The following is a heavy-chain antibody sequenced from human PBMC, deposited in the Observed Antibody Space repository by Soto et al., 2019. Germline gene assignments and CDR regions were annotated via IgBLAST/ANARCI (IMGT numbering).Heavy chain of an antibody. V-gene: IGHV1-8*01. CDR1: GYTFTSYD. CDR3: ARAPKRTGTYYYYYMDV. J-gene: IGHJ6*03. D-gene: IGHD3-10*01. Sequence: ASVKVSCKASGYTFTSYDINWVRQATGQGLEWMGWMNPNSGNTGYAQKFQGRVTMTRNTSISTAYMELSSLRSEDTAVYYCARAPKRTGTYYYYYMDVWGKGTTVTVSS. CDR2: MNPNSGNT.